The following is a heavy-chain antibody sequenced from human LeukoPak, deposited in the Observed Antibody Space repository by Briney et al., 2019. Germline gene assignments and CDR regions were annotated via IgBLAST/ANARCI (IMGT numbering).Heavy chain of an antibody. D-gene: IGHD6-19*01. J-gene: IGHJ4*02. CDR3: ARRSGIAVAGAFDY. CDR2: ISGSGDST. CDR1: GFTFSNYA. Sequence: GGSLRLSCAASGFTFSNYAMRWVRQAPGKWLEWVSGISGSGDSTYYADSVKGRFTISRDNSKNTLYLQMNSLRAEDTAVYYCARRSGIAVAGAFDYWGQGTLVTVSS. V-gene: IGHV3-23*01.